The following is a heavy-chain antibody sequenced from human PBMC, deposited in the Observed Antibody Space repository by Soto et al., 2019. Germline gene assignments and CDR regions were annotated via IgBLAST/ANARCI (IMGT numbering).Heavy chain of an antibody. V-gene: IGHV1-3*01. CDR1: GYTFTSYA. Sequence: ASVKVSCKASGYTFTSYAMHWVRQAPGQRLEWMGWINAGNGNTNYPQSLQGRLTLTTDTSTTTAYMELRSLRSDDTAVYYCARDPYHVLMVNAPNLYGMDVWGQGTTVTVSS. CDR2: INAGNGNT. CDR3: ARDPYHVLMVNAPNLYGMDV. D-gene: IGHD2-8*01. J-gene: IGHJ6*02.